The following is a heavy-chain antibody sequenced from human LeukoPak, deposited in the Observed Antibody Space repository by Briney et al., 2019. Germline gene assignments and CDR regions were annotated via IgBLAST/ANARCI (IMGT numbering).Heavy chain of an antibody. CDR1: GGSISSYY. CDR3: ARGRDGYNPDEFDY. V-gene: IGHV4-59*01. J-gene: IGHJ4*02. Sequence: SETLSLTCTVSGGSISSYYWSWIRQPPGKGLEWIGYIYYSGSTNYNPSLKSRVTISVDTSKNQFSLKLSSVTAADTAVYYCARGRDGYNPDEFDYWGQGTLVTVSS. D-gene: IGHD5-24*01. CDR2: IYYSGST.